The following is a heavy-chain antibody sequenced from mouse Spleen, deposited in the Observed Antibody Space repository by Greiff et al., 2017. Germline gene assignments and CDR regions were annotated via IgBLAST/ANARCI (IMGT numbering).Heavy chain of an antibody. CDR2: ICSGGST. CDR1: GFSLTSYC. J-gene: IGHJ4*01. V-gene: IGHV2-2*01. D-gene: IGHD2-12*01. CDR3: ARRGYYSCDVAMGY. Sequence: QVQLKESGPGLVQPSQSLYISCTVSGFSLTSYCIHWVRQSPGKGLEWLGVICSGGSTAYNAAFISSLSISKDNSNRQVVFKMNRLQADDTAIYYCARRGYYSCDVAMGYWGQGTSVNGPS.